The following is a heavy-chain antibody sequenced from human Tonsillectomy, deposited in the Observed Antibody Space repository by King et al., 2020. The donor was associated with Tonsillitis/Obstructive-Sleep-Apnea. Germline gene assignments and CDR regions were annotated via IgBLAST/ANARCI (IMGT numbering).Heavy chain of an antibody. J-gene: IGHJ4*02. CDR2: IYWDDDK. D-gene: IGHD3-10*01. CDR3: ARTYYYGSGSYSFAY. Sequence: TLKESGPTLVKPTQTLTLTCTFSGFSLSTSGVGVGWIRQPPGKALEWLALIYWDDDKRYSPSLKSRLTITKDTSKNQVVLTMTNMDPVDTATYYCARTYYYGSGSYSFAYWGQGTLVTVSS. CDR1: GFSLSTSGVG. V-gene: IGHV2-5*02.